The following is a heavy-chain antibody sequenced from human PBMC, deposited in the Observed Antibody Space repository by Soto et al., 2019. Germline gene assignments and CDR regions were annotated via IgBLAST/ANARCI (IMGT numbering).Heavy chain of an antibody. Sequence: GGDLRLSCAACRFSFSNAWMNRVREAPGRGLEWVGRIKSLTDGGATDYAAPVKGRFTITRDDSKDTLYLHMNNLKTEDTAMYFCTADLPDNWFDPWGQGTLVTVSS. V-gene: IGHV3-15*01. CDR1: RFSFSNAW. CDR2: IKSLTDGGAT. CDR3: TADLPDNWFDP. J-gene: IGHJ5*02. D-gene: IGHD3-22*01.